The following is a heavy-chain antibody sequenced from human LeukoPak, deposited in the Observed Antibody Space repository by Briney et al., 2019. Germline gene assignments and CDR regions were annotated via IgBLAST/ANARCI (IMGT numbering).Heavy chain of an antibody. J-gene: IGHJ4*02. D-gene: IGHD2-15*01. CDR3: ARDWCSGGSCYSPLDY. CDR2: IIPILGMA. CDR1: GGTFSSYA. V-gene: IGHV1-69*04. Sequence: GASVKVSCKASGGTFSSYAISWVRQAPGQGLEWMGRIIPILGMANYAQKFQGRVTITADKSTSTAYMELSSLRSEDTAVYYCARDWCSGGSCYSPLDYWGQGTLVTVSS.